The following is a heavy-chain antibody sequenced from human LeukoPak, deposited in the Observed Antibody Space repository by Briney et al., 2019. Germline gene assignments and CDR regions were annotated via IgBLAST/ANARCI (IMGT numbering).Heavy chain of an antibody. CDR1: GGSISSYY. D-gene: IGHD5-18*01. CDR3: ARSDRGYSYGPFDY. CDR2: IYYRST. Sequence: PSETLSLTCTVSGGSISSYYWSWIRQPPGKGLEWIGYIYYRSTNHNPSLQSRVTISVDTSKNQFSLKLSSVTAADTAVYYCARSDRGYSYGPFDYWGQGTLVTVSS. V-gene: IGHV4-59*08. J-gene: IGHJ4*02.